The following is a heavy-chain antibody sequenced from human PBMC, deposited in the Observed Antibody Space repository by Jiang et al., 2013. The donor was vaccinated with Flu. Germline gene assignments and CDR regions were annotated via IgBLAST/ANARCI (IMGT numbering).Heavy chain of an antibody. D-gene: IGHD3-3*01. CDR1: GGSISSYY. CDR3: ARSYDFWSGYYIGY. CDR2: IYYSGST. V-gene: IGHV4-59*08. Sequence: VSGGSISSYYWSWIRQPPGKGLEWIGYIYYSGSTNYNPSLKSRVTISVDTSKNQFSPKLSSVTAADTAVYYCARSYDFWSGYYIGYWGQGTLVTVSS. J-gene: IGHJ4*02.